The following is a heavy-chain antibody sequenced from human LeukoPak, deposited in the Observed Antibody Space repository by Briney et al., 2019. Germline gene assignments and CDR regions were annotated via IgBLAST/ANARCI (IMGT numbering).Heavy chain of an antibody. CDR2: ISYDGSNK. CDR3: AKDVSPYGDYVKYFDY. Sequence: GGSLRLSCAASGFTFSSYSMHWVRQAPGMGLEWVAVISYDGSNKYYADSVKGRFTISRDNSKNTLYLQMNSLRAEDTAVYYCAKDVSPYGDYVKYFDYWGQGTLVTVSS. D-gene: IGHD4-17*01. CDR1: GFTFSSYS. V-gene: IGHV3-30*18. J-gene: IGHJ4*02.